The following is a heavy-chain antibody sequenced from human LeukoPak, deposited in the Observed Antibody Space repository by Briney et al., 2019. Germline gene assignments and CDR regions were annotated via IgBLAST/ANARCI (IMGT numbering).Heavy chain of an antibody. D-gene: IGHD6-13*01. CDR2: IYYSGST. CDR3: ARGIGSWYYFDY. Sequence: SETLSLTCTVSGGSISGHSWSWIRQPPGKGLEWIGYIYYSGSTNYNPSLKSRVTISVDTSKNQFSLKLSSVTAADTAVYYCARGIGSWYYFDYWGQGTLVTVSS. J-gene: IGHJ4*02. CDR1: GGSISGHS. V-gene: IGHV4-59*11.